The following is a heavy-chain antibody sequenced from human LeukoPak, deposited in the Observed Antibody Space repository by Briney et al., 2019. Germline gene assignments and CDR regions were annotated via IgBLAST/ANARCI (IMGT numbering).Heavy chain of an antibody. CDR2: IYYSGST. CDR1: GGSISSHY. CDR3: AKVKVRRSFNGGYYFDY. D-gene: IGHD3-10*01. J-gene: IGHJ4*02. V-gene: IGHV4-59*11. Sequence: PSETLSLTCTVSGGSISSHYWSWIRQPPGKGLEWIGYIYYSGSTNYNPSLKSRVTISVDTSKNQFSLKLSSVTAADTAVYYCAKVKVRRSFNGGYYFDYWGQGTLVIVSS.